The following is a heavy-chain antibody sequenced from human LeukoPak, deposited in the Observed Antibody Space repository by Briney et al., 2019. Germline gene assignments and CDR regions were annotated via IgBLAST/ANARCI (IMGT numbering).Heavy chain of an antibody. J-gene: IGHJ3*02. V-gene: IGHV3-30*02. CDR3: AKDYIVVVPAAPNDAFDI. Sequence: GRSLRLSCAASGFTFSSYGMHWVRQAPGKGLEWVAFIRYDGSNKYYADSVKGRFTISRDNSKNTLYLQMNSLRAEDTAVYYCAKDYIVVVPAAPNDAFDIWGQGTMVTVSS. D-gene: IGHD2-2*01. CDR2: IRYDGSNK. CDR1: GFTFSSYG.